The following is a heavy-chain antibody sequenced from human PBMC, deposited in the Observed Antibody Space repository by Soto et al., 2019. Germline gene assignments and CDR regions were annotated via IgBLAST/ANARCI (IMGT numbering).Heavy chain of an antibody. D-gene: IGHD3-9*01. CDR1: GGSFSGYY. CDR2: SNHSGST. V-gene: IGHV4-34*01. J-gene: IGHJ5*02. Sequence: SETLSLTFAVYGGSFSGYYWSWIRQPPGKGLEWIGESNHSGSTNYNPSLKSRVTISVDTSKNQFSLKLSSVTAADTAVYYCAIRYFDWLLSGGWFDPWGQGTPVTVSS. CDR3: AIRYFDWLLSGGWFDP.